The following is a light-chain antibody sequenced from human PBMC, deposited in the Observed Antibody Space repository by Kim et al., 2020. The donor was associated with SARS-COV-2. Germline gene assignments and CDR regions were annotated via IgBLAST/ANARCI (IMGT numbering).Light chain of an antibody. Sequence: GVTIAGSGGYSNTGAGYDARWYQQLPGTAPELLIFGNSNRPSGVPDRFSGSRSGTSASLAITGLQAEDEGDYYCQSYDSSLSAVVFGGGTQLTVL. J-gene: IGLJ2*01. CDR1: YSNTGAGYD. CDR2: GNS. CDR3: QSYDSSLSAVV. V-gene: IGLV1-40*01.